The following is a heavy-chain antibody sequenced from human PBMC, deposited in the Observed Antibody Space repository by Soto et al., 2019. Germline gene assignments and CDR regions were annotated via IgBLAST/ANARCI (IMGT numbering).Heavy chain of an antibody. J-gene: IGHJ4*02. Sequence: SVKVSCKASGGTFSSYAISWVRQAPGQGLEWMGGIIPIFGTANYAQKFQGRVTITADESTSTAYMELSSLRSEDTAVYYCARGVFSMGYSYGYSFSYFDYWGQGTLVTVSS. CDR3: ARGVFSMGYSYGYSFSYFDY. CDR2: IIPIFGTA. CDR1: GGTFSSYA. D-gene: IGHD5-18*01. V-gene: IGHV1-69*13.